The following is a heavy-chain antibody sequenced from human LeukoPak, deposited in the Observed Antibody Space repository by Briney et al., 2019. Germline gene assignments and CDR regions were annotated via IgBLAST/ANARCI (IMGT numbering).Heavy chain of an antibody. CDR3: ARGWRHSGYQIDEYFQH. CDR1: GYTFTSYD. D-gene: IGHD5-12*01. V-gene: IGHV1-8*01. J-gene: IGHJ1*01. Sequence: SVKVSCKASGYTFTSYDINWVRQATGQGLEWMGWMNPNSGNTGYAQKFQGRVTMTRNTSISTAYMELSSLRSEDTAVYYCARGWRHSGYQIDEYFQHWGQGTLVTVSS. CDR2: MNPNSGNT.